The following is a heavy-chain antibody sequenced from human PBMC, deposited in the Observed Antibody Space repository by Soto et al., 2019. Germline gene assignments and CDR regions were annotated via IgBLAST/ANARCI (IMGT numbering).Heavy chain of an antibody. CDR1: GGSISSSSYY. CDR3: ARRMDYGDYGGGDVFDI. CDR2: IYYSGST. J-gene: IGHJ3*02. Sequence: SETLSLTCTVSGGSISSSSYYWGWIRQPPGKGLEWIGSIYYSGSTYYNPSLKSRVTLSVDTSKNFFSLKLSSVTAADTVVFFCARRMDYGDYGGGDVFDIWGQGKMVTVS. V-gene: IGHV4-39*01. D-gene: IGHD4-17*01.